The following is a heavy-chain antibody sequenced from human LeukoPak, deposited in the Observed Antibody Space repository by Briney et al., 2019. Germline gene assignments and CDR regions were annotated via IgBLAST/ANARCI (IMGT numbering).Heavy chain of an antibody. Sequence: SVKLSCKASGGTLSSYAISWVRQAPGQGLEWMGGIIPIFGTANYAQRFQGRVTITADESTSTAYMELSSLRSEDTAVYYCASSPGIAVAGPLSDWGQGTLVTVSS. CDR3: ASSPGIAVAGPLSD. J-gene: IGHJ4*02. CDR2: IIPIFGTA. V-gene: IGHV1-69*01. D-gene: IGHD6-19*01. CDR1: GGTLSSYA.